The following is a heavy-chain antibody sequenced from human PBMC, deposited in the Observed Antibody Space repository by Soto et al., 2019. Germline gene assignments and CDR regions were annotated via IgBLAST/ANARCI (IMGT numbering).Heavy chain of an antibody. CDR2: ISYDGSNK. CDR1: GFTFSNHG. J-gene: IGHJ5*02. D-gene: IGHD4-17*01. Sequence: QVQLVGSGGGVVQPGRSLRLSCAASGFTFSNHGMHWVRQAPGKGLEGVAVISYDGSNKYYADSVKGRFTISRDNSENTLYLQMDSLRAADTAVYYCAKDHLPTTVTTPWFDPWGQGTLVTVSS. CDR3: AKDHLPTTVTTPWFDP. V-gene: IGHV3-30*18.